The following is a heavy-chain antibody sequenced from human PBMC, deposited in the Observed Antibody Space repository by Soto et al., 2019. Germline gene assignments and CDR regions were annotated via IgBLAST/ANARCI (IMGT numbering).Heavy chain of an antibody. Sequence: WGSLRLSFASSAFTFSSYWMSWVRQAPGKGLEWVANIKQYVSEKYYVDSVKGRFTISRENAKNSLYLQMNSLRAEDTAVYYCARDLFEAARRGEYAFDIWGQGTMVTV. CDR1: AFTFSSYW. V-gene: IGHV3-7*03. CDR2: IKQYVSEK. J-gene: IGHJ3*02. D-gene: IGHD3-16*01. CDR3: ARDLFEAARRGEYAFDI.